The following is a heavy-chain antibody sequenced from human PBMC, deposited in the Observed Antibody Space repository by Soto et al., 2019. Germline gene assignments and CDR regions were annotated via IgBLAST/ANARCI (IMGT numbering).Heavy chain of an antibody. D-gene: IGHD2-15*01. J-gene: IGHJ6*03. CDR2: ISAYNGNT. Sequence: ASVKVSCKASGYTFTSYGISWVRQAPGQGLEWMGWISAYNGNTNYAQKLQGRVTMTTDTSTSTAYMELRSLRSDDTAVYYCARGEGYCSGGSCYSPYYYYMDVWGKGTTVTVSS. V-gene: IGHV1-18*01. CDR3: ARGEGYCSGGSCYSPYYYYMDV. CDR1: GYTFTSYG.